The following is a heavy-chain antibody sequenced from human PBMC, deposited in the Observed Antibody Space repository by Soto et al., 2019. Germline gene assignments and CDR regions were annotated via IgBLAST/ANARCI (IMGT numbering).Heavy chain of an antibody. V-gene: IGHV3-48*02. CDR1: GFTFSSYS. J-gene: IGHJ4*02. Sequence: GGSLRLSCAASGFTFSSYSMNWVRQAPGKGLEWISYISTTSSSINYADSVKGRFTISRDNAKNSLFLQMNSLRDEDTAVYYCERKGVAFDYWGQGALVTVSS. CDR3: ERKGVAFDY. CDR2: ISTTSSSI. D-gene: IGHD3-3*01.